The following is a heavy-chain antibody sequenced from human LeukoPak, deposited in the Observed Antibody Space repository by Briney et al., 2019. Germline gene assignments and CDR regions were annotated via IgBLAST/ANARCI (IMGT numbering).Heavy chain of an antibody. CDR1: GGSIRGYY. Sequence: SETLSLTCTVSGGSIRGYYWSWIRQSPGKGLEWIGYIYYSGISNYNPSLKSRVTISLDTSKNQFSLKLNSLTAADTAMYYCARDNERRLTAAGTAAFDLWGRGTLVTVSS. D-gene: IGHD6-13*01. CDR3: ARDNERRLTAAGTAAFDL. J-gene: IGHJ2*01. CDR2: IYYSGIS. V-gene: IGHV4-59*13.